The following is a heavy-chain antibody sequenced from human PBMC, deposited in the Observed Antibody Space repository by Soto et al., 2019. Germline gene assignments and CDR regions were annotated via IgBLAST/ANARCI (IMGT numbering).Heavy chain of an antibody. CDR1: GYTFTSYA. V-gene: IGHV1-3*01. CDR2: INAGNGNT. CDR3: ARDPIGLRYFDWLLPNFDY. Sequence: ASVKVSCKASGYTFTSYAMHWVRQAPGQRLEWMGWINAGNGNTKYSQKFQGRVTITRDTSASTAYMELSSLRSEDTAVYYCARDPIGLRYFDWLLPNFDYWGQGTLVTVSS. J-gene: IGHJ4*02. D-gene: IGHD3-9*01.